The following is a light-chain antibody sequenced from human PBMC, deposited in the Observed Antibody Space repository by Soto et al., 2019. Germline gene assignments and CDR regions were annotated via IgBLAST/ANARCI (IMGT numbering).Light chain of an antibody. J-gene: IGKJ1*01. CDR2: LGS. CDR1: QSLLHSNGYNY. V-gene: IGKV2-28*01. CDR3: MQTLQTPWT. Sequence: DIVMTQSPLSLPVTPGEPASISCRSSQSLLHSNGYNYLDWYLQKPGQSPQLLIYLGSNRASGVPDRFSGSGSGTDFTLIISRVEAEDVGVYYCMQTLQTPWTFGQGTKVDI.